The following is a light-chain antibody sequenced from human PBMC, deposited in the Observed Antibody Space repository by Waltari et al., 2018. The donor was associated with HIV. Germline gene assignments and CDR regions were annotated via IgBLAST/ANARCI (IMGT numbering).Light chain of an antibody. V-gene: IGKV1-5*03. CDR2: NAS. J-gene: IGKJ1*01. CDR1: QSISNW. CDR3: QQYNNYWT. Sequence: DIQMTQSPSTLSASVGDRVTITCRASQSISNWLAWYQQKPGKAPKLLIYNASSLESGVPSSFSGSGSGTEFTLTISSLQPDDFATYYCQQYNNYWTFGQGTKVEIK.